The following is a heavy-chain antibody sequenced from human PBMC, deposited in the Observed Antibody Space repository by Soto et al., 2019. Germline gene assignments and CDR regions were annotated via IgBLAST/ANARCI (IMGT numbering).Heavy chain of an antibody. D-gene: IGHD3-22*01. CDR1: GFTFSSYA. V-gene: IGHV3-30-3*01. CDR3: ARDVGLSSGSFDY. Sequence: GSLRLSCAASGFTFSSYAMHWVRQAPGKGLEWVAVISYDGSNKYYADSVKGRFTISRDNSKNTLYLQMNSLRAEDTAVYYCARDVGLSSGSFDYWGQGTLVTVSS. CDR2: ISYDGSNK. J-gene: IGHJ4*02.